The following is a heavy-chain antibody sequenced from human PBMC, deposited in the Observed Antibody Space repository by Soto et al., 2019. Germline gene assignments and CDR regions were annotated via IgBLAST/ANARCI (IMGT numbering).Heavy chain of an antibody. CDR2: ISWNSGSI. CDR1: GFTFDDYA. D-gene: IGHD3-3*01. V-gene: IGHV3-9*01. Sequence: ESGGGLVQPGRSLRLSCAASGFTFDDYAMHWVRQAPGKGLEWVSGISWNSGSIGYADSVKGRFTISRDNAKNSLYLQMNSLRAEDTALYYCAKGYDFWSGYPDYWGQGTLVTVSS. CDR3: AKGYDFWSGYPDY. J-gene: IGHJ4*02.